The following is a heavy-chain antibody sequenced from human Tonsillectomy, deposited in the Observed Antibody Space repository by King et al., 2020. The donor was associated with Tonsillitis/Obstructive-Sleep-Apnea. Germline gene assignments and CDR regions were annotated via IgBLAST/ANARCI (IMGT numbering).Heavy chain of an antibody. CDR1: GGSISSYY. CDR2: IYYSGST. CDR3: ARQPSSGYYSTFDY. D-gene: IGHD3-22*01. V-gene: IGHV4-59*08. J-gene: IGHJ4*02. Sequence: QLQESGPGLVKPSETLSLTCTVSGGSISSYYWSWIRQPPGKGLEWIGYIYYSGSTNYNPSLKSRVTISVDTSKNQFSLKLSFVTAADTAVYYCARQPSSGYYSTFDYWGQGTLVTVSS.